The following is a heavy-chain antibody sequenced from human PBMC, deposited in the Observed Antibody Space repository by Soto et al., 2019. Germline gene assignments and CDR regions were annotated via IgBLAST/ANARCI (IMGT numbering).Heavy chain of an antibody. CDR2: ISSSSSII. D-gene: IGHD6-13*01. CDR3: AREQPRSDSCNWYFDY. CDR1: RFSFSSYG. V-gene: IGHV3-48*01. J-gene: IGHJ4*02. Sequence: EVQLVDSGGGLVHPGGSLRLSCVASRFSFSSYGMNWVRQAPGRGLEWVSYISSSSSIIYYADSVKGRFTISRDNAKNSLYLQMNSLRSEDTAMYYCAREQPRSDSCNWYFDYWGQGTLVTVSS.